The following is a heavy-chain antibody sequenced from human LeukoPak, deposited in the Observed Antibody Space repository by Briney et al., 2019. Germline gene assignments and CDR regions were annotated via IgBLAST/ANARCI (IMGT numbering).Heavy chain of an antibody. CDR2: IYSGGST. CDR1: GGSISSYY. D-gene: IGHD1-14*01. CDR3: ARGNPSDHFDY. Sequence: ETLSLTCTVSGGSISSYYWSWVRQAPGKGLEWVSVIYSGGSTYYADSVKGRFTISRDNSKNTPYLQMNSLRAEDTAVYYCARGNPSDHFDYWGQGTLVTVSS. J-gene: IGHJ4*02. V-gene: IGHV3-53*01.